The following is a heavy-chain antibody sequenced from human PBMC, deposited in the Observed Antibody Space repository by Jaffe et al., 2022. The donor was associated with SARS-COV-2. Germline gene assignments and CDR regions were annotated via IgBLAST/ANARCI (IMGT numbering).Heavy chain of an antibody. CDR2: IYYSGST. V-gene: IGHV4-31*03. Sequence: QVQLQESGPGLVKPSQTLSLTCTVSGGSISSGGYYWSWIRQHPGKGLEWIGYIYYSGSTYYNPSLKSRVTISVDTSKNQFSLKLSSVTAADTAVYYCASERGLAHYDSSGYWFAFDIWGQGTMVTVSS. CDR1: GGSISSGGYY. D-gene: IGHD3-22*01. CDR3: ASERGLAHYDSSGYWFAFDI. J-gene: IGHJ3*02.